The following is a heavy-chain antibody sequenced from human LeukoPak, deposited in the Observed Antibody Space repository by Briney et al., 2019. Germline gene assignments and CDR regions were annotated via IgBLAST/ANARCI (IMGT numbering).Heavy chain of an antibody. CDR3: AKIVVVPAATDFDY. V-gene: IGHV3-23*01. CDR2: ISGSGGST. D-gene: IGHD2-2*01. J-gene: IGHJ4*02. CDR1: GFTFSSYA. Sequence: GGSLRLSCAASGFTFSSYAMSWVRQAPGKGLEWVSAISGSGGSTYYADSVKGRFTISRDNSKNTLYLQMNSLGAEDAAVYYCAKIVVVPAATDFDYWGQGTLVTVSS.